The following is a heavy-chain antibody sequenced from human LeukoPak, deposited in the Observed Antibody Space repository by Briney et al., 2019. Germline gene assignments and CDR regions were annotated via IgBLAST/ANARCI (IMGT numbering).Heavy chain of an antibody. J-gene: IGHJ4*02. D-gene: IGHD2-2*01. CDR1: GFTFSSYA. Sequence: PGGSLRLSCAASGFTFSSYAMSWVRQAPGKGLEWVSAISGSGGSTYYADSVKGRFTISRDNSKNTLYLQMNSLRAEDTAVYYCAKIKTDIVVVPAADFDYWGQGTLVTASS. CDR2: ISGSGGST. V-gene: IGHV3-23*01. CDR3: AKIKTDIVVVPAADFDY.